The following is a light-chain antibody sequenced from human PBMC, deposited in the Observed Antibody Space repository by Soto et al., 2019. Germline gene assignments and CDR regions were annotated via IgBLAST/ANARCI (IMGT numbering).Light chain of an antibody. V-gene: IGKV1-5*01. CDR2: DAS. CDR1: TSISSL. Sequence: GASVTIAGPASTSISSLLAWYQEKPGKAPKLLIYDASSLESGVPSRFSGSGAGTEFTLTISCLQADDVVPYCSEQYNCYSRTFGQGAKVDIK. CDR3: EQYNCYSRT. J-gene: IGKJ1*01.